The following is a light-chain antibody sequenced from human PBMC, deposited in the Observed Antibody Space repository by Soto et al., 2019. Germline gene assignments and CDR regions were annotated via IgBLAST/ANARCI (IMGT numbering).Light chain of an antibody. J-gene: IGKJ5*01. CDR3: QQSYTTPIT. V-gene: IGKV1-39*01. Sequence: IPMTPSPSSLSASVGARVIITCRASQTVSSHLNWYPQKPGKAPTLLVYAASSLQSGVPSRFTGSGSGTDFTLTIISLQPEDFATYFCQQSYTTPITFGQGTRLDIK. CDR2: AAS. CDR1: QTVSSH.